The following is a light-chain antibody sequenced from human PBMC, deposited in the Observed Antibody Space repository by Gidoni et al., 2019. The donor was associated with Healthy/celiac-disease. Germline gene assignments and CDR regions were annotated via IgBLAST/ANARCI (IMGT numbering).Light chain of an antibody. CDR3: QQYNSWPPA. Sequence: EIVMMQSPATLSVSPGERATLPCRASQSVSSNLAWYQQKPGQAPRLLIYGASTRATGIPARFSGSGSGTEFTLTISSLQSEDFAVYYCQQYNSWPPAFGQGTKVEIK. J-gene: IGKJ1*01. CDR1: QSVSSN. CDR2: GAS. V-gene: IGKV3-15*01.